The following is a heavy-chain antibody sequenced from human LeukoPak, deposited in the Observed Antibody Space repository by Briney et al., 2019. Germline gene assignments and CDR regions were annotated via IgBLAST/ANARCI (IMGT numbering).Heavy chain of an antibody. D-gene: IGHD3-10*01. J-gene: IGHJ4*02. Sequence: SETLSLTCTVSGGSISSYYWSWIRQPAGKGLEWIGRIYTSGSTNYNPSLKSRVTMSVDTSKNQFSLKLSSVTAADTAVYYCASAPMVFGPHYFDYWGQGTLVTVSS. CDR3: ASAPMVFGPHYFDY. V-gene: IGHV4-4*07. CDR2: IYTSGST. CDR1: GGSISSYY.